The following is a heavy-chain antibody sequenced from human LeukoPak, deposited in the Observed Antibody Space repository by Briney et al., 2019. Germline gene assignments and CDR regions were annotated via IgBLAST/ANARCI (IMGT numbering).Heavy chain of an antibody. V-gene: IGHV3-9*01. D-gene: IGHD3-22*01. CDR1: GLPFDDYA. CDR2: ISWNSGSI. Sequence: PGRSLRLPYAASGLPFDDYAMHWARHAPGKGLEWVLGISWNSGSIGYADSVKSRFTISRDNAKNSLYLQMNRLRAEDTALYYCAKDIGYYDSSGYPSLFDYWGQGTLVTVSS. CDR3: AKDIGYYDSSGYPSLFDY. J-gene: IGHJ4*02.